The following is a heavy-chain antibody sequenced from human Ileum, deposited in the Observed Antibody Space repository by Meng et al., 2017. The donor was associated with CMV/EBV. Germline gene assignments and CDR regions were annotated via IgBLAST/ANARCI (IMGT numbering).Heavy chain of an antibody. CDR2: ISSRSNYK. CDR3: ARGRKSCNKVNCHPYYFDY. Sequence: GESLKISCAASNFDFGSYSMNWVRQAPGKGLEWVSLISSRSNYKYYPDSVKGRFTISRDNSANSLYLQKNSLRAEDTGLYYCARGRKSCNKVNCHPYYFDYWGQGALVTVSS. D-gene: IGHD2/OR15-2a*01. V-gene: IGHV3-21*01. J-gene: IGHJ4*02. CDR1: NFDFGSYS.